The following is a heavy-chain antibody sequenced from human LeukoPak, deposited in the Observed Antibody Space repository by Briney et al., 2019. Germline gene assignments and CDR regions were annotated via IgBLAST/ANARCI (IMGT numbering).Heavy chain of an antibody. D-gene: IGHD3-22*01. CDR3: TTDYYDSSGYVF. V-gene: IGHV3-15*07. J-gene: IGHJ4*02. CDR2: IKTKTAGGTI. CDR1: GFIFSKAW. Sequence: PGGSLRLSFEASGFIFSKAWMNWVGQAQGRGREWVGRIKTKTAGGTIDYAAPVKGRFTISRDDSKNMLYLQMNSLKTEDTAVYFCTTDYYDSSGYVFWGQGTLVTVSS.